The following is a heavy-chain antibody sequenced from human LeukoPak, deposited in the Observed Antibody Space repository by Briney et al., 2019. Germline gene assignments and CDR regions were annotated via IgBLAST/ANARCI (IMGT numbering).Heavy chain of an antibody. J-gene: IGHJ4*02. CDR1: GFSFSSYW. Sequence: GGSLRLSCAASGFSFSSYWMSWVRQAPRKELEWVANIKQDGSDKYYVDSLKGRFTISRDNAKNSLYLQVNSLRAEDTAVYYCARWALSTVDYYFDYWGQGTLVTVSP. V-gene: IGHV3-7*04. D-gene: IGHD4-17*01. CDR3: ARWALSTVDYYFDY. CDR2: IKQDGSDK.